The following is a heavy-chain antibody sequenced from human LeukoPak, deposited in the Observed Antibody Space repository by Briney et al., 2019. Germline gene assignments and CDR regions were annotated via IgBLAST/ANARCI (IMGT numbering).Heavy chain of an antibody. CDR2: IYSGGST. Sequence: GGSLRLSCAASGFTVSNNYMSWVRQAPGKGLEWVSVIYSGGSTYYADSVKGRFTISRDNSKNTLYLQMNSLRAEDTAVYYCAREPRTGSYPDYFDPWGQGTLVTVSS. CDR3: AREPRTGSYPDYFDP. V-gene: IGHV3-66*01. D-gene: IGHD1-26*01. J-gene: IGHJ5*02. CDR1: GFTVSNNY.